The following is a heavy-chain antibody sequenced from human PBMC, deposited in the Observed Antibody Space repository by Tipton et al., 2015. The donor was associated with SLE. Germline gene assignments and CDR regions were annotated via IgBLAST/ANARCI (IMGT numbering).Heavy chain of an antibody. J-gene: IGHJ4*02. D-gene: IGHD6-6*01. CDR3: ARTLAAQFDY. CDR1: GDSISRDTYY. Sequence: TLSLTCSVSGDSISRDTYYWAWGWIRQPPGKGLEWIGSFYYSGNRYYNPSLKRRVSISVDTSKNQFSLKLSSVAAADTAVYYCARTLAAQFDYWGQGTLVTVSS. CDR2: FYYSGNR. V-gene: IGHV4-39*01.